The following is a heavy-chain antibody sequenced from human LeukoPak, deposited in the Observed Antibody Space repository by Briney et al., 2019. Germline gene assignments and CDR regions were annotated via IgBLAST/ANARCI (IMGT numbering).Heavy chain of an antibody. Sequence: GGSLTLSCAASGFTFSSYAMHWVRQAPGRGLEWVAVISYDGSNKYYADSVKGRFTISRDNSKNTLYLQMNSLRAEDTAVYYCAGKLLGGQGTLVTVSS. V-gene: IGHV3-30*04. CDR2: ISYDGSNK. CDR3: AGKLL. CDR1: GFTFSSYA. D-gene: IGHD4-23*01. J-gene: IGHJ4*02.